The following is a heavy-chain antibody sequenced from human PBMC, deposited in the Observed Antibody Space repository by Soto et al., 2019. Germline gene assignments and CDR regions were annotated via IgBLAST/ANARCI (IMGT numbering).Heavy chain of an antibody. V-gene: IGHV3-30-3*01. Sequence: GGSLRLSCAASGFTFSSYAMHWVRQAPGKGLEWVAVISYDGSNKYSADSVKGRFTISRDNSKNTLYLQMNSLRAEDTAVYYCGRVHRDYGDYRTGDFDYWGQGTLVTVSS. D-gene: IGHD4-17*01. CDR3: GRVHRDYGDYRTGDFDY. CDR1: GFTFSSYA. J-gene: IGHJ4*02. CDR2: ISYDGSNK.